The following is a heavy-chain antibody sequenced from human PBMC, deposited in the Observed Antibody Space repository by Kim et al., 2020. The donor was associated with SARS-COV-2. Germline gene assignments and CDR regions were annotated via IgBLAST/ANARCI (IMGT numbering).Heavy chain of an antibody. J-gene: IGHJ4*02. D-gene: IGHD5-18*01. CDR1: GFTFSSYW. Sequence: GGSLRLSCAASGFTFSSYWMSWVRQAPGKGLEWVANIKQDGSEKYYMDSVKGRFTISRDNAKNSLYLQMNSLRAEDTAVYYCARDIAGGYSYGERSWWGQGTLVTVSS. CDR2: IKQDGSEK. V-gene: IGHV3-7*03. CDR3: ARDIAGGYSYGERSW.